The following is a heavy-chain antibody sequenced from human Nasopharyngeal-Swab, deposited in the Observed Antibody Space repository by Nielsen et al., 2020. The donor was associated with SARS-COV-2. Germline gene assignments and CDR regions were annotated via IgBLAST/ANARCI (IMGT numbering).Heavy chain of an antibody. CDR2: IYHSGST. V-gene: IGHV4-34*01. CDR3: ARLIYGDYFDYYYYMDV. D-gene: IGHD4-17*01. J-gene: IGHJ6*03. Sequence: SETLSLTCAVYGGSFSGYYWSWIRQPPGKGLEWIGEIYHSGSTNYNPSLKSRVTISVDKSKNQFSLKLSSVTAADTAVYYCARLIYGDYFDYYYYMDVWGKGTTVTVSS. CDR1: GGSFSGYY.